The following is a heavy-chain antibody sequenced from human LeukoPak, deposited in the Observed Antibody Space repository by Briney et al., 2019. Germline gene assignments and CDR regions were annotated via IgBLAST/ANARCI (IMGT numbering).Heavy chain of an antibody. CDR1: GFSFSRYD. Sequence: GGSLRLSCAASGFSFSRYDIHWVRQAPGKGLEWVAFIRYDGSNKNYAVSVKGRFTISRDNFMSTVYLQMNSLRAEDTAVYYCAKDLVYGTTVYPLDYWGQGTLVTVSS. CDR3: AKDLVYGTTVYPLDY. V-gene: IGHV3-30*02. CDR2: IRYDGSNK. J-gene: IGHJ4*02. D-gene: IGHD4-17*01.